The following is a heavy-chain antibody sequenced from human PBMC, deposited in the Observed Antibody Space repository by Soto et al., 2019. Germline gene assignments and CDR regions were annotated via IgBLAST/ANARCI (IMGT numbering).Heavy chain of an antibody. CDR2: IIPIFGTA. V-gene: IGHV1-69*01. Sequence: QVQLVQSGAEVKKPGSSVKVSCKASGGTFSSYAISWVLQAPGQGLEWMGGIIPIFGTANYAQKFQGRVTITADESTSTAYMELSSLRSEDTAVYYCAREPTRYSETYYFDYWGQGTLVTVSS. CDR1: GGTFSSYA. J-gene: IGHJ4*02. CDR3: AREPTRYSETYYFDY. D-gene: IGHD3-9*01.